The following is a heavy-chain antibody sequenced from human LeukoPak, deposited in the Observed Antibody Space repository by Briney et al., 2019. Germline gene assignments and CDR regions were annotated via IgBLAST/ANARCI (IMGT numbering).Heavy chain of an antibody. CDR1: GFTFSSYS. Sequence: PGGSLRLSCAASGFTFSSYSMNWVRQAPGKGLEWVSSISSSGSYTYYADSVKGRFTISRDNSNNTLYLQMSSLRAEDTAVYYCARGPGALDYWGQGTLVTVSS. V-gene: IGHV3-21*01. CDR3: ARGPGALDY. J-gene: IGHJ4*02. D-gene: IGHD2-2*01. CDR2: ISSSGSYT.